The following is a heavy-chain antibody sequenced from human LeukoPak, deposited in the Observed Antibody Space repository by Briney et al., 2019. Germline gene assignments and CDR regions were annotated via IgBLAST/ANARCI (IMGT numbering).Heavy chain of an antibody. V-gene: IGHV3-7*01. D-gene: IGHD3-3*01. Sequence: GGSLRLSCAATGFMFSSYWMSWVRQAPGKGLEWVANIKHDGSEKYHVDSVRGRFTISRDNVKNSLYLQMNSLRAEDTAVYYCARGATYYDFWSGLKVSDYWGQGTLVTVSS. CDR1: GFMFSSYW. CDR3: ARGATYYDFWSGLKVSDY. J-gene: IGHJ4*02. CDR2: IKHDGSEK.